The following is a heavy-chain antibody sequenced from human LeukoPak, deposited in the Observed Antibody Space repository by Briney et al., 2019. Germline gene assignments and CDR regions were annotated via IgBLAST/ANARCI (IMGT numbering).Heavy chain of an antibody. CDR3: ARINFLSFDY. J-gene: IGHJ4*02. CDR1: GGSFSGYY. D-gene: IGHD2/OR15-2a*01. V-gene: IGHV4-59*10. Sequence: SETLSLTCAVYGGSFSGYYWSWIRQPAGKGLEWIGRIYTSGSTNYNPSLKSRVTISVDTSKNQFSLKLSSVTAADTAVYYCARINFLSFDYWGQGTLVTVSS. CDR2: IYTSGST.